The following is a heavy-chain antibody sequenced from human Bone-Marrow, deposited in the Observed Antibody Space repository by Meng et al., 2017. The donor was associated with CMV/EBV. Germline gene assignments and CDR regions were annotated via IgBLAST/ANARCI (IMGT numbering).Heavy chain of an antibody. Sequence: GESLKISCAASGFAFSNYWMTWIRQAPGKGLEWVGNINQQGSENQYADSVRGRFTISRDNARNSVYLQMNTLRAEDTAGYYCATTYYYDDTDYPSGQGTLVTVSS. V-gene: IGHV3-7*01. J-gene: IGHJ5*02. CDR2: INQQGSEN. CDR1: GFAFSNYW. CDR3: ATTYYYDDTDYP. D-gene: IGHD3-22*01.